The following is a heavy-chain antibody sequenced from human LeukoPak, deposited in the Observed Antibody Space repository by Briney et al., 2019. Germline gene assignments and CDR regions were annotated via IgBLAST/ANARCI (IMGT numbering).Heavy chain of an antibody. D-gene: IGHD6-13*01. CDR3: ARVKGGIAAAGTSAFDI. CDR1: GGSISSSSYY. Sequence: SETLPLTCTVSGGSISSSSYYWGWIRQPPGKGLEWIGSIYYSGSTYYNPSLKSRVTISVDTSKNQLSLKLSSVTAADTAVYYCARVKGGIAAAGTSAFDIWGQGTMVTVSS. CDR2: IYYSGST. V-gene: IGHV4-39*01. J-gene: IGHJ3*02.